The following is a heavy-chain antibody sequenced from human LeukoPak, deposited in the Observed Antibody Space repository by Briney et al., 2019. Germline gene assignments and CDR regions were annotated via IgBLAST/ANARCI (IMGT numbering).Heavy chain of an antibody. CDR2: ISGSGGST. CDR1: GFSFYTYA. Sequence: GGSLRLSCTASGFSFYTYAMSWVRQAPGKGLEWVSAISGSGGSTYYADSVKGRFTISRDNSKNTLYLQMNSLRAEDTAVYYCAKDLWVYSSSWYDYWGQGTLVTVSS. D-gene: IGHD6-13*01. V-gene: IGHV3-23*01. J-gene: IGHJ4*02. CDR3: AKDLWVYSSSWYDY.